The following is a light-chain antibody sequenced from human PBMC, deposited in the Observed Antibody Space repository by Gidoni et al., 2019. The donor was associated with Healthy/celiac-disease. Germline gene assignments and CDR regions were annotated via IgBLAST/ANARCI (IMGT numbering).Light chain of an antibody. CDR2: DAS. CDR3: QQRSNWPRT. CDR1: QSVSSY. V-gene: IGKV3-11*01. J-gene: IGKJ5*01. Sequence: DIVLTQSPATLSLSPGERATLSCRASQSVSSYLAWYQQKPGQSPRLLIYDASNRATGIPARFSGSGSGTDFTLTIRSLEPEDFAVYYCQQRSNWPRTFGQGTRLEIK.